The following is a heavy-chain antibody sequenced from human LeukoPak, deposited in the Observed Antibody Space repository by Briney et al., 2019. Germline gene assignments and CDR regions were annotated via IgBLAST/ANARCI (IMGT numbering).Heavy chain of an antibody. D-gene: IGHD3-22*01. CDR2: ISFDGNNK. CDR1: GFTFSTFG. J-gene: IGHJ4*02. Sequence: PGGSLRLSCAASGFTFSTFGMHWVREAPGKGLEWVALISFDGNNKYYADSAKGRFTISRDNSKNTLSLQMNSLRAEDTAVYYCAKDYYNSRGYYYVGTVYWGEGTLVTVSS. V-gene: IGHV3-30*18. CDR3: AKDYYNSRGYYYVGTVY.